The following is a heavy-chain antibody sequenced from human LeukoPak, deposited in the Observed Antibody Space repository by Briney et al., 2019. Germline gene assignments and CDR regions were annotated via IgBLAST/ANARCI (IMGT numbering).Heavy chain of an antibody. CDR1: GGSLSGHY. D-gene: IGHD2-21*01. J-gene: IGHJ3*01. Sequence: PSETLSLTCTVSGGSLSGHYWSWIRQPPGKRLEWIGYVSYTGRTKYNPSLQSRVTISIDTSKSQFSLKLTSVTSADTAVYSCARLLDNDIGGDADTFDVWGQGTTVIVSS. CDR3: ARLLDNDIGGDADTFDV. CDR2: VSYTGRT. V-gene: IGHV4-59*11.